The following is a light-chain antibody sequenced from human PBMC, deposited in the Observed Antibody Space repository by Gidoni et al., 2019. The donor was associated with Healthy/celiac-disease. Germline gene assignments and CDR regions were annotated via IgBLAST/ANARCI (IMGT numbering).Light chain of an antibody. CDR2: GAS. V-gene: IGKV3-15*01. J-gene: IGKJ1*01. Sequence: EIVMTQSPATLSASPGERATLSCRASQSVSSNLAWYQQKPGQAPRLLIYGASTRATGIPARFSGSGSGTVFTLTISSLQSEDFAVYYCQQYNNWPPWTFGQGTKVEIK. CDR1: QSVSSN. CDR3: QQYNNWPPWT.